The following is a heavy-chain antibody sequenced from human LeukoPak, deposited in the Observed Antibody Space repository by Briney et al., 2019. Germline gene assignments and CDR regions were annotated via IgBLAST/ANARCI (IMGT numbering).Heavy chain of an antibody. CDR3: VRANGYCSGGSCPGY. V-gene: IGHV3-66*01. CDR2: IYSGGFT. J-gene: IGHJ4*02. Sequence: GGSLRLSCAASGFTVSSNYMSWVRQAPGKGLEWVSVIYSGGFTYYADSVKGRFTISRDNSKNTLYLQMNSLRAEDTAVYYCVRANGYCSGGSCPGYWGQGTQVTVSS. CDR1: GFTVSSNY. D-gene: IGHD2-15*01.